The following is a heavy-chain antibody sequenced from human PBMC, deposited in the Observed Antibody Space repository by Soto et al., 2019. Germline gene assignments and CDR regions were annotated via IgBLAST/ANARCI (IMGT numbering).Heavy chain of an antibody. V-gene: IGHV4-30-2*01. D-gene: IGHD3-22*01. CDR3: ARGITLRFDP. J-gene: IGHJ5*02. CDR1: GGSISSGGYA. Sequence: SETLSLTCAVSGGSISSGGYAWSRIRQPPGKGLEWIGYIYHSGSTYYNPSLKSRVTISVDRSKNQFSLKLSSVTAADTAVYYCARGITLRFDPWGQGTLVTVSS. CDR2: IYHSGST.